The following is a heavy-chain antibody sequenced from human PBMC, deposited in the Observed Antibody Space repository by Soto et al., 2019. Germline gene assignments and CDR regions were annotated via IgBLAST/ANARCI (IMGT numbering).Heavy chain of an antibody. Sequence: QVQLYESGPGLVKPSETLSLTCTVSGASISDYYLTWIRQPPGKGLEWLGFFHSYVTSFNNPSLKRTVNMSVDTSKHQFSLRLNSVTAADTAVYFCARGVVPPALGIYYYYFVDVWGKGTTVAVSS. D-gene: IGHD2-2*01. CDR3: ARGVVPPALGIYYYYFVDV. CDR1: GASISDYY. V-gene: IGHV4-59*01. CDR2: FHSYVTS. J-gene: IGHJ6*03.